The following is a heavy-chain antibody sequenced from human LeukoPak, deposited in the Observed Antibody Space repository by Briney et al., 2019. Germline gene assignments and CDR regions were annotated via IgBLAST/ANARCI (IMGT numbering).Heavy chain of an antibody. CDR3: ARGGSPPEALGDTFDI. CDR1: GFNFSSYW. V-gene: IGHV3-74*01. CDR2: INSDGSGT. Sequence: GGSLRLSYAASGFNFSSYWMHWVRRAPGKGLVWVSRINSDGSGTSYADSVKGRFTISRDNAKNTLYLQMNSLRAEDTAAYYCARGGSPPEALGDTFDIWGQGTMVTVSS. J-gene: IGHJ3*02. D-gene: IGHD1-1*01.